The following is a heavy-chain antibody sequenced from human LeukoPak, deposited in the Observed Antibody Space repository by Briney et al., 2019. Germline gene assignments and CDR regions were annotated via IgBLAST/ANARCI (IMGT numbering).Heavy chain of an antibody. J-gene: IGHJ5*02. D-gene: IGHD3-10*01. Sequence: AGGSLRLSCVASGFTFSSYWMSWVRQTPGKGLEWVANIKQDGSEKNYVDSVKGRFTISRDNAKNSLYLQMNSLRVDDTALYYCARERGSGTYHPFDPWGQGTLATVSS. V-gene: IGHV3-7*01. CDR3: ARERGSGTYHPFDP. CDR2: IKQDGSEK. CDR1: GFTFSSYW.